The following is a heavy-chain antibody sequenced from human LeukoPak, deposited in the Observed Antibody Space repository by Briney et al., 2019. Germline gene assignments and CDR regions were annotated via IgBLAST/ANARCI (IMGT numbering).Heavy chain of an antibody. J-gene: IGHJ4*02. CDR3: ARSARRDGYNYSG. CDR1: GGSISSYY. Sequence: SETLSLTCTVSGGSISSYYWSWIRQPPGKGLEWIGYIYTSGSTNYNPSLKSRVTISVDTSKNQFSLKLSSVTAADTAAYYCARSARRDGYNYSGWGQGTLVTVSS. V-gene: IGHV4-4*09. CDR2: IYTSGST. D-gene: IGHD5-24*01.